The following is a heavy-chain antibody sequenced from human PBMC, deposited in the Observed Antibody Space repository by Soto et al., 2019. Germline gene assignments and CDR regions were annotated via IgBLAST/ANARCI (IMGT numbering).Heavy chain of an antibody. V-gene: IGHV1-69*13. J-gene: IGHJ6*02. Sequence: SVKVSCKASGGTFSSYSISWVRQAPGQGLEWMGGIIPIFGTANYAQKFQGRVTITADESTSTAYMELSSLRSEDTAVYYCARLYCGGDCYSLGTYYYYYGMDVWGQGTTVTVSS. CDR3: ARLYCGGDCYSLGTYYYYYGMDV. D-gene: IGHD2-21*02. CDR2: IIPIFGTA. CDR1: GGTFSSYS.